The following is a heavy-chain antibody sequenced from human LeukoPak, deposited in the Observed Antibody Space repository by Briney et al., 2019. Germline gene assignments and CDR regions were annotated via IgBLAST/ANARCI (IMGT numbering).Heavy chain of an antibody. D-gene: IGHD2-21*01. CDR3: TRDLAGPISEGAFDI. J-gene: IGHJ3*02. CDR1: GFTFSSYA. V-gene: IGHV3-49*04. CDR2: IRSKAYGGTT. Sequence: GGSLRLSCAASGFTFSSYAMSWVRQAPGKGLEWVGFIRSKAYGGTTEYAASVKGRFTISRDDSKSIAYLQMNSLKTEDTAVYYCTRDLAGPISEGAFDIWGQGTMVTVSS.